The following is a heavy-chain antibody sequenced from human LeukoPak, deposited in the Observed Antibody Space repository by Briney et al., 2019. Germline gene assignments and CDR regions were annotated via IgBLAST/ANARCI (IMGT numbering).Heavy chain of an antibody. CDR2: ISYDGSNK. D-gene: IGHD3-3*01. J-gene: IGHJ6*02. Sequence: GRSLRLSCAASGFTFSSYGMHWVRQAPGKGLEWVAVISYDGSNKYYADSVKGRFTISRDNSKNTLYLQMNSLRAEDTAVYYCAKDLDDFGYHGMDVWGQGTTVTVSS. CDR3: AKDLDDFGYHGMDV. V-gene: IGHV3-30*18. CDR1: GFTFSSYG.